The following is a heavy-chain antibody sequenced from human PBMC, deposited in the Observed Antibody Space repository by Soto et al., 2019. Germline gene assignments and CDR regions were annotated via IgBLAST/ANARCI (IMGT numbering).Heavy chain of an antibody. Sequence: EVLLVESGGGLVRPGGSLRLSCAASGFSVSSNYMSWVRQAPGKGLEWVSVIYSDGKTYYADSVKGRFTISRHKSQHTLYLQMNSLRTDDTAISYFPRDPPEAHFESCGYYTDWGQGTLVPVSS. D-gene: IGHD3-22*01. J-gene: IGHJ4*02. CDR2: IYSDGKT. V-gene: IGHV3-53*04. CDR3: PRDPPEAHFESCGYYTD. CDR1: GFSVSSNY.